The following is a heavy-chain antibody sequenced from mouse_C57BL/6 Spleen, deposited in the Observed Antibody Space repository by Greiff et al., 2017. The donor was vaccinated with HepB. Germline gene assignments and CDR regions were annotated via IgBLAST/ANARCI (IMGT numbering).Heavy chain of an antibody. V-gene: IGHV2-2*01. CDR2: IWSGGST. Sequence: QVQLQQSGPGLVQPSQSLSITCTVSGFSLTSYGVHWVRQSPGKGLEWLGVIWSGGSTDYNAAFISRLSISKDNSKSQVFFKMNSRQADDTAIYYCARGPVTTVVGGYFDVWGTGTTVTVSS. D-gene: IGHD1-1*01. J-gene: IGHJ1*03. CDR1: GFSLTSYG. CDR3: ARGPVTTVVGGYFDV.